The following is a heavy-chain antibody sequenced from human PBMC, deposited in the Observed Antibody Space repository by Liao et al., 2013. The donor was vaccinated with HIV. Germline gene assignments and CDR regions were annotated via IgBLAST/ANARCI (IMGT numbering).Heavy chain of an antibody. Sequence: QVQLRESGPGLVKPSQTLSLTCTVSGGSTRSGDYYYSWIRQPPGKGLEWIGHVYYNGRTHSHPSLKSRVSISIDTSKNQFSLKVTSVTAADTAVYYCAAYGSGSFSPDYWGQGTLVTVSS. CDR3: AAYGSGSFSPDY. CDR1: GGSTRSGDYY. CDR2: VYYNGRT. J-gene: IGHJ4*02. D-gene: IGHD3-10*01. V-gene: IGHV4-30-4*08.